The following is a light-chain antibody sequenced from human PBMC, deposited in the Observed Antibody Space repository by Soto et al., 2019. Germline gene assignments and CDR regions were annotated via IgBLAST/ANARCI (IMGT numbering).Light chain of an antibody. Sequence: QSALTQPPSASGSPGQSVTISCTGTSSDVGGYNYVSWYQQHAGKAPKLMIYAVSKRPSGVPDRFSGSKSGNTASLTVSGLQAEDEADYYCSSYAGGNYLRVFGGGTKLTFL. J-gene: IGLJ2*01. CDR1: SSDVGGYNY. V-gene: IGLV2-8*01. CDR2: AVS. CDR3: SSYAGGNYLRV.